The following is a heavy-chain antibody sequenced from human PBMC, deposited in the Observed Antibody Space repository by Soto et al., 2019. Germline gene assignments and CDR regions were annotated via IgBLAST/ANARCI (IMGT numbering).Heavy chain of an antibody. J-gene: IGHJ4*02. CDR2: IIPILGIA. D-gene: IGHD6-13*01. CDR1: GGTFSSYT. Sequence: GASVKVSCKASGGTFSSYTISWVRQAPGQGLEWMGRIIPILGIANYAQKFQGRVTITADKSTSTAYMELSSLRSEDTAVYYCARSWDSSSWYYFDYWGQGTLVTVSS. V-gene: IGHV1-69*02. CDR3: ARSWDSSSWYYFDY.